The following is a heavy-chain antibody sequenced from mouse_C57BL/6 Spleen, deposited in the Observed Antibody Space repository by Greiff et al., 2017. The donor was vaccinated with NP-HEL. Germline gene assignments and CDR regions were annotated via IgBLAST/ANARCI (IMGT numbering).Heavy chain of an antibody. CDR1: GYTFTDYN. CDR3: ARGVGPYFDY. CDR2: INPNNVGT. Sequence: EVKLMASGPELVKPGASVKIPCKASGYTFTDYNMDWVKHSHGKSLEWIGDINPNNVGTIYNQKFKGKATLTVDTSSSTAYMELRSLTSEDTAVYYCARGVGPYFDYWGQGTTLTVSS. D-gene: IGHD1-1*02. V-gene: IGHV1-18*01. J-gene: IGHJ2*01.